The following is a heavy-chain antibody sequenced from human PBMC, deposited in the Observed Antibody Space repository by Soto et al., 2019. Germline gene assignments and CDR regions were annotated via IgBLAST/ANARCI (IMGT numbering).Heavy chain of an antibody. J-gene: IGHJ4*02. V-gene: IGHV3-33*01. CDR1: GFTLSSYG. Sequence: GXSLRLSCAASGFTLSSYGLHWFRQAPVNGLEWVAVIWYDGSNKYYADSVKGRFTISRDNSKNTLYLQMNSLRAEDTAVYYCARGDYIWGSYRSDPYFDYWGQGTLVTVSS. D-gene: IGHD3-16*02. CDR3: ARGDYIWGSYRSDPYFDY. CDR2: IWYDGSNK.